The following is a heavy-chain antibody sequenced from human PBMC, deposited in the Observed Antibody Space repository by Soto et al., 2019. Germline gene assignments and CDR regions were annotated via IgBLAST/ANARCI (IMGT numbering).Heavy chain of an antibody. CDR2: IYSGGST. V-gene: IGHV3-53*01. CDR1: GFTVSSNY. J-gene: IGHJ6*02. Sequence: EVQLVESGGGLIQPGGSLRLSCAASGFTVSSNYMSWVRQAPGKGLEWVSVIYSGGSTYYADSVKGRFTISRDNSKNTLYLQMNSLRAEDTAVYYCARDTTAAREVYYYYGMDVWGQGTTVTVSS. D-gene: IGHD6-6*01. CDR3: ARDTTAAREVYYYYGMDV.